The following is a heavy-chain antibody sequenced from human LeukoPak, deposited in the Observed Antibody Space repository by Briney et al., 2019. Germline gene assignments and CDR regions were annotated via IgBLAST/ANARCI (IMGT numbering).Heavy chain of an antibody. Sequence: PGGSLRLSCAASGFTFSSYSMNWVRQAPGKGLEWVSSISSSSSYIYYADSVKGRFTISRDNAKNSLYLQMNSLRAEDTAVYYCARLVDIVATTTYYYYMDVWGKGTTVTVSS. V-gene: IGHV3-21*01. CDR3: ARLVDIVATTTYYYYMDV. CDR2: ISSSSSYI. J-gene: IGHJ6*03. D-gene: IGHD5-12*01. CDR1: GFTFSSYS.